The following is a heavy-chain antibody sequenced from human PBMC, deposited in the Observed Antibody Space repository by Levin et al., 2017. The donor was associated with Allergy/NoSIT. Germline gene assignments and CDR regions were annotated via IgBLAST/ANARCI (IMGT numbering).Heavy chain of an antibody. CDR2: IHHSGNT. V-gene: IGHV4-61*03. Sequence: SQTLSLTCTVSGGSVSSDSFYWSWIRQPPGKRLEWMGYIHHSGNTNYNASLKSRVTISVDMSKNVFSLKLSPVTAADTAVYFCARVRTFLAAAGPFDFWGQGTLVTVSA. J-gene: IGHJ4*02. D-gene: IGHD6-13*01. CDR3: ARVRTFLAAAGPFDF. CDR1: GGSVSSDSFY.